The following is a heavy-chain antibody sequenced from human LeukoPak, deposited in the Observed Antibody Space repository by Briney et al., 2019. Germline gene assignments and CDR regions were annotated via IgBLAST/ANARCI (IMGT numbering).Heavy chain of an antibody. J-gene: IGHJ4*02. CDR1: GGSISSSSYY. D-gene: IGHD2-8*02. CDR3: AREVCTGGTCYFDY. CDR2: ISYSGST. V-gene: IGHV4-39*07. Sequence: PSETLSLTCTVSGGSISSSSYYWGWIRQPPGKGLEWIGSISYSGSTYYNPSLKSRVTISGDTSKTQFSLNLSSVTAADTAVYYCAREVCTGGTCYFDYWGQGTLVTVSS.